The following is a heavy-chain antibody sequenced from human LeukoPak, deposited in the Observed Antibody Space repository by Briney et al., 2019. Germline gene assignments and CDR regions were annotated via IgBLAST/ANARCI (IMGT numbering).Heavy chain of an antibody. Sequence: ASVKVSCKASGGTFSSHAISWVRQAPGQGLEWMGGIIPIFGTANYAQKFQGRVTITRDTSASTAYMELSSLRSEDTAVYYCARVSAPYCSSTSCYTRTWFDPWGQGTLVTVSS. CDR1: GGTFSSHA. V-gene: IGHV1-69*05. D-gene: IGHD2-2*02. CDR2: IIPIFGTA. CDR3: ARVSAPYCSSTSCYTRTWFDP. J-gene: IGHJ5*02.